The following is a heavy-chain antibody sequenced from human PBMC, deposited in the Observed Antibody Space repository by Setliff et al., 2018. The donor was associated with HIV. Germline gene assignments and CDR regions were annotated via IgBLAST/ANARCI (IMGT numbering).Heavy chain of an antibody. CDR1: GGSINSGGYY. CDR3: ARVHQKVAAYYYYYVDV. D-gene: IGHD2-15*01. Sequence: PSETLSLTCTVSGGSINSGGYYWSWIRQHPGKGLEWIGYISYSGTTYYNPSLKSRITMSLDTSKSHFSLNLSSVTAADTAVYYCARVHQKVAAYYYYYVDVWG. J-gene: IGHJ6*03. V-gene: IGHV4-31*03. CDR2: ISYSGTT.